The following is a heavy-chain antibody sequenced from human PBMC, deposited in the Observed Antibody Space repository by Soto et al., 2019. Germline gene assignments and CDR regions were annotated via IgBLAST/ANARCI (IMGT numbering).Heavy chain of an antibody. CDR2: INHSGST. Sequence: SETLSLTCAVYGGSFSGYYWSWIRQPPGKGLEWIGEINHSGSTNYNPSLKSRVTISVDTSKNQFSLKLSSVTAADTAVYYCARDRPSGGHYFDYWGQGTLVTVS. J-gene: IGHJ4*02. CDR3: ARDRPSGGHYFDY. D-gene: IGHD3-10*01. CDR1: GGSFSGYY. V-gene: IGHV4-34*01.